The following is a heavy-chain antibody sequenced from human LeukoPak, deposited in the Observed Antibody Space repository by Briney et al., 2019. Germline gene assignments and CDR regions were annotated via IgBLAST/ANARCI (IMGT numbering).Heavy chain of an antibody. Sequence: SETLSLTCTVSGGSISSGSYYWNWIRQPAGKGLEWIGRLYTSGSTNYNPSLKSRVTISVDTSKNQFSLKLSSVTAADTAVYYCASSVRGWLQFDYWCQGTLVTVSS. V-gene: IGHV4-61*02. CDR3: ASSVRGWLQFDY. CDR1: GGSISSGSYY. D-gene: IGHD5-24*01. CDR2: LYTSGST. J-gene: IGHJ4*02.